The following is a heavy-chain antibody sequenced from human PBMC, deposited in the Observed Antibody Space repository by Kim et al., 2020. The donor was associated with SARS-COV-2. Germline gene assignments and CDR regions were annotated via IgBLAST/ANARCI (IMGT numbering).Heavy chain of an antibody. D-gene: IGHD3-9*01. CDR3: ARDDDILTGLNYYGMDV. Sequence: ASVKVSCKASGYTFTSYAMNWVRQAPGQGLEWMGWINTNTGNPTYAQGFTGRFVFSLDTSVSTAYLQISSLKAEDTAGYYCARDDDILTGLNYYGMDVWGQGTTVTVSS. CDR2: INTNTGNP. J-gene: IGHJ6*02. V-gene: IGHV7-4-1*02. CDR1: GYTFTSYA.